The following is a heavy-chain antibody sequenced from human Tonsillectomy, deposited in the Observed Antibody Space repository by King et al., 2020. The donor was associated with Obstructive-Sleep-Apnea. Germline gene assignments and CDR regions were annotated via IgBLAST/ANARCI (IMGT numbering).Heavy chain of an antibody. J-gene: IGHJ6*02. Sequence: VQLVESGGGLVQPGGSLRLSCAASGFTFSSYSMNWVRQAPGKGLEWVSYISSSSSTIYYADSVKGRFTISRDNAKNSLYLQMNSLRAEDTAVYYCARNILTGYYNPFYYYYGMDVWGQGTTVTVSS. CDR1: GFTFSSYS. CDR3: ARNILTGYYNPFYYYYGMDV. D-gene: IGHD3-9*01. V-gene: IGHV3-48*01. CDR2: ISSSSSTI.